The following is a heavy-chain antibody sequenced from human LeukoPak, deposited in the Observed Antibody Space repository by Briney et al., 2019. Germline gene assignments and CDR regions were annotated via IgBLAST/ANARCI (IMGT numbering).Heavy chain of an antibody. CDR2: ISGSGGST. J-gene: IGHJ2*01. D-gene: IGHD4-17*01. Sequence: GGSLRLSCAASGFTFSSYAMSWVRQAPGKGLEWVSVISGSGGSTYYADSVKGRFTISRDNSKNTLYLQMNSLRAEDTAVYYCAKPGRDYGDYWYFDLWGRGTLVTVSS. CDR1: GFTFSSYA. CDR3: AKPGRDYGDYWYFDL. V-gene: IGHV3-23*01.